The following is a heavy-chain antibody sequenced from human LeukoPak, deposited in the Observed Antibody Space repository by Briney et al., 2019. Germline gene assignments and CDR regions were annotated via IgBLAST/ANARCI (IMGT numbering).Heavy chain of an antibody. CDR3: ARDLWYCSSTSCYAFDY. V-gene: IGHV6-1*01. D-gene: IGHD2-2*01. Sequence: SQTLSLTCAISGDSVSSNSAAWNWIRQSPSRGLEWLGRTYYRSKWYNDYAVSVKSRITINPDTSKNQFSLPLNSVTPEDTAVYYCARDLWYCSSTSCYAFDYWGQGTLVTVSS. CDR1: GDSVSSNSAA. J-gene: IGHJ4*02. CDR2: TYYRSKWYN.